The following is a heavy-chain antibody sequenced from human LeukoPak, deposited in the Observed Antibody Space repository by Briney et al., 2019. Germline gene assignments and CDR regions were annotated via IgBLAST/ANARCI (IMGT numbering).Heavy chain of an antibody. V-gene: IGHV4-39*01. CDR1: GGSISSSSYY. J-gene: IGHJ2*01. CDR2: IYYSGST. D-gene: IGHD3-22*01. CDR3: ARRTRPGYYDSSGYYQRDWYFDL. Sequence: SETLSLTCTVSGGSISSSSYYWGWIRQPPGKGLEWIGSIYYSGSTYYSPSLKSRVTISVDTSKNQFSLKLSSVTAADTAVYYCARRTRPGYYDSSGYYQRDWYFDLWGRGTLVTVSS.